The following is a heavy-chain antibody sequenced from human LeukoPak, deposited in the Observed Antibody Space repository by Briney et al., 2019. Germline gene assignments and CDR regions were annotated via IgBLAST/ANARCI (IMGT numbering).Heavy chain of an antibody. Sequence: PRGSLRLSCAASGFTFSSYWMHWVRQVPGKGLVWVSRINSDGTTSYADSVKGRFTISRNNAKNTLYLQMNNLRVEDTAVYYCARDGSLPDYWGQGTLVTVSS. CDR3: ARDGSLPDY. J-gene: IGHJ4*02. V-gene: IGHV3-74*01. CDR1: GFTFSSYW. CDR2: INSDGTT.